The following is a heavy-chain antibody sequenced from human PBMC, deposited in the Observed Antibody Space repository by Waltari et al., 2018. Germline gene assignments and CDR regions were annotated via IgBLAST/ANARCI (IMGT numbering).Heavy chain of an antibody. CDR3: ARVASYDFWSGSIDAFDI. CDR2: IYTSGST. Sequence: QVQLQESGPGLVKPSETLSLTCTVSGGSISSYYWSWIRQPAGKGLEWIGRIYTSGSTNYNPSLKSRVTMSVDTSKNQFSLKLSSVTAADTAVYYCARVASYDFWSGSIDAFDIWGQGTMVTVSS. D-gene: IGHD3-3*01. CDR1: GGSISSYY. J-gene: IGHJ3*02. V-gene: IGHV4-4*07.